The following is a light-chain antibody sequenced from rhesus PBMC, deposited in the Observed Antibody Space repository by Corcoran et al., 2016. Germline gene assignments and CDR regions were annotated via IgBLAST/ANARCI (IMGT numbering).Light chain of an antibody. Sequence: DIQMTQSPSSLSASVGDRVTITCRASQGISNWLSWYQQKPGKAPKILIYRASNMETGVPSRFSGSGSGTDFTLPISSLQPEDIATYYCQQHDNAPPTFGQGTKVEIK. CDR2: RAS. CDR1: QGISNW. J-gene: IGKJ1*01. CDR3: QQHDNAPPT. V-gene: IGKV1-69*01.